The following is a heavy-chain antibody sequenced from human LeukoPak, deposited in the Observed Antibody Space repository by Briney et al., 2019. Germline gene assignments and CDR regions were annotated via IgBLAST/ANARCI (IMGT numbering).Heavy chain of an antibody. V-gene: IGHV3-7*01. Sequence: GGSLRLSCAASGFTFSYSWMSWVRQAPGKGLEWVANIKQDGSEKYYADSVKGRFTISRDNAKNSLYLEMNSLRDEDTAVYYCARESGSDVWGQGTTVTVSS. CDR1: GFTFSYSW. J-gene: IGHJ6*02. CDR3: ARESGSDV. CDR2: IKQDGSEK. D-gene: IGHD7-27*01.